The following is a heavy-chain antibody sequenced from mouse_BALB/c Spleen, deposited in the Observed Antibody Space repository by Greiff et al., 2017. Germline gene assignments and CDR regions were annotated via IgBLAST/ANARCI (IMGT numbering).Heavy chain of an antibody. CDR3: ARRGGFAY. J-gene: IGHJ3*01. V-gene: IGHV3-2*02. CDR1: GYSITSDYA. CDR2: ISYSGST. Sequence: EVQGVESGPGLVKPSQSLSLTCTVTGYSITSDYAWNWIRQFPGNKLEWMGYISYSGSTSYNPSLKSRISITRDTSKNQFFLQLNSVTTEDTATYYCARRGGFAYWGQGTLVTVSA.